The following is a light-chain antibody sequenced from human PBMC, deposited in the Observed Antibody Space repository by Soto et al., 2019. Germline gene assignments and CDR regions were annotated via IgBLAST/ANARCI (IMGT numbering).Light chain of an antibody. CDR1: SSNIGEGYD. CDR3: QSYDSSLSAVV. Sequence: QSVLTQPPSVSGAPGQRVSISCTGSSSNIGEGYDVHWYEHLPGTAPKLLIYQNNNRPSGVPDRFSGSKSGTSASLAITGLQAEDEADYYCQSYDSSLSAVVFGGGTKVTVL. V-gene: IGLV1-40*01. CDR2: QNN. J-gene: IGLJ2*01.